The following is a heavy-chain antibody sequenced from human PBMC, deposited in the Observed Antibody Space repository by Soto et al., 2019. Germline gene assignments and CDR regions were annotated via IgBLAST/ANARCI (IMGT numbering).Heavy chain of an antibody. D-gene: IGHD3-10*01. V-gene: IGHV3-9*01. CDR2: ISWNSGSI. Sequence: EVQLVESGGGLVQPGRSLRLSCAASGFTFDDYAMHWVRQAPGKGLEWVSGISWNSGSIGYADSVKGRFTISRDNAKNSLYLQMSSLRAEDTALYYCAKEWFGETGYYYYMDVWGKGTTVTVSS. CDR1: GFTFDDYA. CDR3: AKEWFGETGYYYYMDV. J-gene: IGHJ6*03.